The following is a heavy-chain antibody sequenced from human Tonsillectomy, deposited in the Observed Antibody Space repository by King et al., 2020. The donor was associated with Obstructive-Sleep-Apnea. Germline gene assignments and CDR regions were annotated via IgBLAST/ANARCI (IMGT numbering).Heavy chain of an antibody. CDR2: INTNTGNP. Sequence: VQLVQSGSELKKPGASVKLSCKASGYTFSSYPMNWVRQAPGQGLEWMGWINTNTGNPTYAQAFTGRFVFSLDTPVSTAYLQISSLKAEDTALYYCAISGNSYAFDYWGQGTLVTVSS. J-gene: IGHJ4*02. D-gene: IGHD5-18*01. V-gene: IGHV7-4-1*02. CDR1: GYTFSSYP. CDR3: AISGNSYAFDY.